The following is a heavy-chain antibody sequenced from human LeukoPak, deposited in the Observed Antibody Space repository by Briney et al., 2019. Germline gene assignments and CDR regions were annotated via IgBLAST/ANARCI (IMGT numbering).Heavy chain of an antibody. Sequence: SETLSLTCAVSGYSMSSGYYWGWIRQPPGKGLEWIGYVYYSGSTNYNPSLKSRVTMSIDTSKKQFSLKLTSVTAADTAVYFCARDFKPYNWNFWFDPWGQGTLVTVSS. CDR1: GYSMSSGYY. V-gene: IGHV4-28*03. J-gene: IGHJ5*02. CDR3: ARDFKPYNWNFWFDP. D-gene: IGHD1-7*01. CDR2: VYYSGST.